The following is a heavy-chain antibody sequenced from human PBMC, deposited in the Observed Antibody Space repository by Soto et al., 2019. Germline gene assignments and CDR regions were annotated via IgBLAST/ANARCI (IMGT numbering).Heavy chain of an antibody. CDR3: SRGVGYTLYYYYMDV. J-gene: IGHJ6*03. Sequence: EVQLVESGGGLVQPGGSLRLSCAASGFTFSSYAMHWVRQAPGKGLEYVSAISSNGGSTYYANSVKGRFTISRDNSKNTPYLQMGSLRAEDMAVYYCSRGVGYTLYYYYMDVWGKGTTVTVSS. V-gene: IGHV3-64*01. CDR2: ISSNGGST. CDR1: GFTFSSYA. D-gene: IGHD5-12*01.